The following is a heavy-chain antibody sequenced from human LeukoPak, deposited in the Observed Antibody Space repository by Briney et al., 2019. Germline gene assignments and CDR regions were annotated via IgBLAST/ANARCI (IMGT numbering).Heavy chain of an antibody. V-gene: IGHV1-8*01. J-gene: IGHJ4*02. CDR3: ARNLAMTGDFDN. D-gene: IGHD2-2*01. Sequence: ASVKVSCKTSRYTFTSYDINWVRQAPGQGLEWLGWMNPNNGRTGYAQTFQGRVTMTRDTSISTAYMELRSLRSEDTAVYYCARNLAMTGDFDNWGQGTLVTVSS. CDR2: MNPNNGRT. CDR1: RYTFTSYD.